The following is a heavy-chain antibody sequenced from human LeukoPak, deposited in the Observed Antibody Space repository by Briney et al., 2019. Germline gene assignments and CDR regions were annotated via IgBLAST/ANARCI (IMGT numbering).Heavy chain of an antibody. CDR3: ARDFEYCSGGSCQNWFDP. V-gene: IGHV1-2*02. CDR1: GYTFTGYY. J-gene: IGHJ5*02. CDR2: INPNSGGT. Sequence: ASVKVSCKASGYTFTGYYMHWVRQAPGQGLEWMGWINPNSGGTNYAQKFQGRVTMTRDTSISTAYMELSRLRSDDTAVYYCARDFEYCSGGSCQNWFDPWGQGTLVTVSS. D-gene: IGHD2-15*01.